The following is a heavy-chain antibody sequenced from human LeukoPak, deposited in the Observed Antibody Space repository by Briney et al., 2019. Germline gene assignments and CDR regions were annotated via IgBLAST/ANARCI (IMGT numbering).Heavy chain of an antibody. J-gene: IGHJ4*02. CDR2: IRNDGSIK. D-gene: IGHD3-16*01. CDR3: AKDSLADIDY. CDR1: GFIFSTYG. Sequence: GGSLRLSCAASGFIFSTYGMYWVRQAPGKGLEWVAFIRNDGSIKNYADSVKGRSTISRDNSKNTLYLQMNSLRAEDTAVYYCAKDSLADIDYWGQGTLVTVSS. V-gene: IGHV3-30*02.